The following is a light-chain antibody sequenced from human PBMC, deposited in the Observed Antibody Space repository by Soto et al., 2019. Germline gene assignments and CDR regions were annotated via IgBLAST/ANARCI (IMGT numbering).Light chain of an antibody. Sequence: DIQMTQSPSSLSASVGDRVTITCRASQGISNYLAWYQQIPGKVPKLLISAASTLQSGVPSRFSGSGSGPDLTLTISSLQPEDVATYYCQKYTNVPAFGGGTKVEIK. J-gene: IGKJ4*01. CDR1: QGISNY. CDR2: AAS. V-gene: IGKV1-27*01. CDR3: QKYTNVPA.